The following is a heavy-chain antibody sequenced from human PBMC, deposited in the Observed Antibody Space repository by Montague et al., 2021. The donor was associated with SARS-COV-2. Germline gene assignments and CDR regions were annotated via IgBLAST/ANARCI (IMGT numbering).Heavy chain of an antibody. CDR2: IHYSGST. CDR3: ARQEDSSGWFKPDAFDI. J-gene: IGHJ3*02. V-gene: IGHV4-39*01. Sequence: SETLSLTCTVSGGSISSSSYYWGWIRQPPGKGLEWIGCIHYSGSTYYNPSLKSRVTISVDTSKNQFSLKLSSVTAAVTAVYYCARQEDSSGWFKPDAFDIWGQGTMVTVSS. D-gene: IGHD6-19*01. CDR1: GGSISSSSYY.